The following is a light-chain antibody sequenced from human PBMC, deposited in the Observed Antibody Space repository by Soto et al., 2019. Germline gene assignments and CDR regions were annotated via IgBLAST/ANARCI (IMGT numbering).Light chain of an antibody. J-gene: IGLJ3*02. CDR1: SSDVGGYNY. V-gene: IGLV2-8*01. CDR3: SSYAGSNNHWV. Sequence: QSALTQPPSASGSPGQSVTISCTGTSSDVGGYNYVSWYQQHPGKAPKLMIYEVSKQPSGVPDRFSGSKSGNTASLTVSGLQAEDEADYYCSSYAGSNNHWVFGGGTKLTVL. CDR2: EVS.